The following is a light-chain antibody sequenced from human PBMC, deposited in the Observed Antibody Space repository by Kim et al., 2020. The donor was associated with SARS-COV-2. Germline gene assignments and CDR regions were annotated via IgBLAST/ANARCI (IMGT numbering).Light chain of an antibody. CDR1: QDITSW. J-gene: IGKJ1*01. CDR3: QQADGFPRT. V-gene: IGKV1-12*01. Sequence: DIQMTQSPSSVSASVGDRVTITCRASQDITSWLAWYQQRPGKAPKLLIYAASTLQSGVPSRFSGSGFGTDFTLTISSLQPEDFATYYCQQADGFPRTFGQGTKVDIK. CDR2: AAS.